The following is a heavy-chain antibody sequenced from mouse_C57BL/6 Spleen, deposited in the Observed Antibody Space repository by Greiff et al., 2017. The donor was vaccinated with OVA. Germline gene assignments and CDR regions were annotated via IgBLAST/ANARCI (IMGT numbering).Heavy chain of an antibody. J-gene: IGHJ4*01. D-gene: IGHD2-1*01. CDR3: ARSDGNYPYYAMDY. V-gene: IGHV1-82*01. CDR2: IYPGDGDT. CDR1: GYAFSSSW. Sequence: VQLQQSGPELVKPGASVKISCKASGYAFSSSWMNWVKQRPGKGLEWIGRIYPGDGDTNYNGKFKGKATLTADKSSSTAYMQLSSLTSEDSAVYFCARSDGNYPYYAMDYWGQGTSVTVSS.